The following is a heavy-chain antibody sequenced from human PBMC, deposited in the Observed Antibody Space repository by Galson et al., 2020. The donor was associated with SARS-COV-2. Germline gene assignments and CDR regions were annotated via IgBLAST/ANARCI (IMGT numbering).Heavy chain of an antibody. Sequence: GASVKVSCKASGYTFTGYYMHWVRQAPGQGLEWMGWINPNSGGTNYAQKFQGRVTMTRDTSISTAYMELSRLRSDDTAVYYCARIIRYFDWLFSSTTQDAFDIWGQGTMGTVSS. CDR1: GYTFTGYY. J-gene: IGHJ3*02. D-gene: IGHD3-9*01. CDR2: INPNSGGT. CDR3: ARIIRYFDWLFSSTTQDAFDI. V-gene: IGHV1-2*02.